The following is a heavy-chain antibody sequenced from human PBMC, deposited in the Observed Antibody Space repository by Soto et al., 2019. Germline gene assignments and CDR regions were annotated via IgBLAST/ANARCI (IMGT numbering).Heavy chain of an antibody. CDR3: AREGYGGNSDY. Sequence: LRLSCAASGFTFSSYSMHWVRQAPGKGLVWVSRINSDGSSTTYADSVKGRFTISRDNAKNTLYLQVNSLRVEDTAVYYCAREGYGGNSDYWGQGTLVTVSS. V-gene: IGHV3-74*03. J-gene: IGHJ4*02. CDR1: GFTFSSYS. D-gene: IGHD4-17*01. CDR2: INSDGSST.